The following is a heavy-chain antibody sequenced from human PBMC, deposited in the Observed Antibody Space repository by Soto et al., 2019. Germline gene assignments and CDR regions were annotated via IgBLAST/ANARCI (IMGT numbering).Heavy chain of an antibody. CDR3: AREVYYDFWSGFNTHPYYFDD. CDR1: GFTVSSDY. J-gene: IGHJ4*02. Sequence: GGSLRLSFATSGFTVSSDYISWVRQAPGKGLDWFSLISGGGSAYYADSVKGRFTISRDNSKNTLYLQMNSLSSEDTAVHHCAREVYYDFWSGFNTHPYYFDDWGQGTLVTVSS. D-gene: IGHD3-3*01. V-gene: IGHV3-66*01. CDR2: ISGGGSA.